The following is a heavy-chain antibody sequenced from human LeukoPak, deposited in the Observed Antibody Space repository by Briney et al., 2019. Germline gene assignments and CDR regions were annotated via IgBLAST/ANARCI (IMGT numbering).Heavy chain of an antibody. J-gene: IGHJ1*01. CDR2: IYFSGST. CDR3: ARSGRDGYDFHH. V-gene: IGHV4-59*01. Sequence: SETLSFTCTVSGGSIRSYYWSWIRQPPGKGLEWIGYIYFSGSTNYNPSLKSRVTISVDTSKNQFSLKLSSVTAAGTAVYYCARSGRDGYDFHHWGQGTLVTVSS. CDR1: GGSIRSYY. D-gene: IGHD5-24*01.